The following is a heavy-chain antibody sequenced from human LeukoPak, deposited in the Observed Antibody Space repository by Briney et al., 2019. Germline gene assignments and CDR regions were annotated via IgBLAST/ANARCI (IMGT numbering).Heavy chain of an antibody. Sequence: GGSLRLSCAASGFTFRSYSMNWVRQAPGKGLEWVSFITSSSRYIYYADSVKGRFTISRDNAKNSLYLQMNSLRAEDTVVYYCARDFGQLSYFDSWGQGTLVTVSS. CDR3: ARDFGQLSYFDS. V-gene: IGHV3-21*01. CDR1: GFTFRSYS. J-gene: IGHJ4*02. D-gene: IGHD3-10*01. CDR2: ITSSSRYI.